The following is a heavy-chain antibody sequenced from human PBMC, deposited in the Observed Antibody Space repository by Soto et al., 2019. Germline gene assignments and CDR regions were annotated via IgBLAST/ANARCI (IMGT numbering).Heavy chain of an antibody. Sequence: PGGSLRLSCAASGFTFSTYAMSWVRQAPGKGLEWVSTFSGSGGSTYYADSVRGRFTISRDNSKNTLYLQMNSLRAEDTAVYYCAKDPDCSGGTCYSGLRWFDPWGQGTLVTVSS. CDR2: FSGSGGST. CDR3: AKDPDCSGGTCYSGLRWFDP. CDR1: GFTFSTYA. D-gene: IGHD2-15*01. J-gene: IGHJ5*02. V-gene: IGHV3-23*01.